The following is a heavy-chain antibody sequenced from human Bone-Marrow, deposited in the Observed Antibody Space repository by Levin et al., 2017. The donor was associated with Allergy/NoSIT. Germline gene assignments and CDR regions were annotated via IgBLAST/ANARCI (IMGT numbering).Heavy chain of an antibody. CDR3: ARDRLGNYNFDD. CDR1: GFTFGTYS. D-gene: IGHD5-24*01. J-gene: IGHJ4*02. Sequence: GGSLRLSCAASGFTFGTYSMNWVRQAPGKGLEWISYISSGSSTMYYADSVRGRFTISRDNAKNSLYLQMNSLRAEDTAVYYCARDRLGNYNFDDWGQGTLVTVSS. V-gene: IGHV3-48*01. CDR2: ISSGSSTM.